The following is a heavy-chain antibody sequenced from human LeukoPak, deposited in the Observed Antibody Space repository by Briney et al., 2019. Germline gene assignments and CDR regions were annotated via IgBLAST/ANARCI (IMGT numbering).Heavy chain of an antibody. V-gene: IGHV3-43*02. J-gene: IGHJ4*02. CDR3: ARHVIYGSSGYHRFDY. D-gene: IGHD3-22*01. CDR2: ISADGGGT. CDR1: GXTFDDYA. Sequence: GGSLRLSCVASGXTFDDYAMHWVRQPPGKGLEWVSLISADGGGTSYADSVKGRFTISKDNSKNSLYLQMNSLRAEDTAVYYCARHVIYGSSGYHRFDYWGQGTLVTVSS.